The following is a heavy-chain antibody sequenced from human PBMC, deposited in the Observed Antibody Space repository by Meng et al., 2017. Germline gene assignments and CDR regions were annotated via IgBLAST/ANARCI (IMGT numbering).Heavy chain of an antibody. D-gene: IGHD3-22*01. CDR1: GFSFSGSA. Sequence: GGSLRLSCAASGFSFSGSAMHWVRQASGKGLEWVGRIRSKANRYATVYGASVKGRFIIFRDDSKNTAYLQMNSLKIEDTAVYYCTRRYFYSDGSVWNVDYWGQGTLVTVSS. V-gene: IGHV3-73*01. CDR2: IRSKANRYAT. J-gene: IGHJ4*02. CDR3: TRRYFYSDGSVWNVDY.